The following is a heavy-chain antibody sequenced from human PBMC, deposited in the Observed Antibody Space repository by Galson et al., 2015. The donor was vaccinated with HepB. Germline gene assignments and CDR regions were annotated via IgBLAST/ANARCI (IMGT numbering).Heavy chain of an antibody. CDR2: ITGSGADT. V-gene: IGHV3-23*01. Sequence: LRLSCAASGFTFSSYAMNWVRQAPGQGLEWVSTITGSGADTDYADSVKGRFTISRDNSKNTLSLQMSSLRDEDTAVYYCTKDAGYSRAWYQDHWGQGTLVTVSS. J-gene: IGHJ4*02. CDR3: TKDAGYSRAWYQDH. D-gene: IGHD6-19*01. CDR1: GFTFSSYA.